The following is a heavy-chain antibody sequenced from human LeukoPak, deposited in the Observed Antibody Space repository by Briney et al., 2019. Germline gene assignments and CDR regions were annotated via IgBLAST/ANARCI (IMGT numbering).Heavy chain of an antibody. CDR2: VNPDNDKT. CDR1: GYTFNTFG. V-gene: IGHV1-8*03. J-gene: IGHJ6*03. D-gene: IGHD3-10*01. CDR3: ARGRRLRGVTSRPIYYYYYMDV. Sequence: ASVKLSCKASGYTFNTFGINWVRQATGQGPEWMGWVNPDNDKTVYAPKFQGRVSISSNNSINTAYMEFSGLKSDDTAVYYCARGRRLRGVTSRPIYYYYYMDVWGGGTTVTVSS.